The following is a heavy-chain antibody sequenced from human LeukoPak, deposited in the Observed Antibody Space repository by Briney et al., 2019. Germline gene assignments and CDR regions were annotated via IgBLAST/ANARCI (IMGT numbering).Heavy chain of an antibody. Sequence: PGGSLRLSCAASGFTFSNYGMHWVRQAPGKGLEWVAFIRYDGSNKYYADSVKGRFTISRDNSKNTLYLQMNSLRGEDTAVYYCARDHGSFGEANYYYYMDVWGKGTTVTVSS. CDR2: IRYDGSNK. CDR3: ARDHGSFGEANYYYYMDV. V-gene: IGHV3-30*02. J-gene: IGHJ6*03. D-gene: IGHD3-10*01. CDR1: GFTFSNYG.